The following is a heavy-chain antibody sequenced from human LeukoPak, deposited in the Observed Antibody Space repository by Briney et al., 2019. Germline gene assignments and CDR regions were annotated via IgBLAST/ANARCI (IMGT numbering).Heavy chain of an antibody. CDR2: INPNSGGT. Sequence: ASVKVSCKASGYTFTGYYMHWVRQAPGQGLEWMGWINPNSGGTNYAQKFQGRVTMTRDTSISTAYMELSGLRSDDTAVYYCARDVDTAMVKPDYWGQGTLVTVSS. CDR1: GYTFTGYY. V-gene: IGHV1-2*02. D-gene: IGHD5-18*01. J-gene: IGHJ4*02. CDR3: ARDVDTAMVKPDY.